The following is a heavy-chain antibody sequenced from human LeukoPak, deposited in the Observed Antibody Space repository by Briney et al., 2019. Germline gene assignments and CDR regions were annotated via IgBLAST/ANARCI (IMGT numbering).Heavy chain of an antibody. V-gene: IGHV3-30-3*01. CDR2: ISYDGSNK. J-gene: IGHJ5*02. Sequence: GGSLRLPCAASGFTFSSYAMHWVRQAPGKGLEWVAVISYDGSNKYYADSVKGRFTISRDNSKNTLYLQMNSLRAEYTAVYYCARGGARLVLYRGFDPWGQGTLVTVSS. D-gene: IGHD3-9*01. CDR1: GFTFSSYA. CDR3: ARGGARLVLYRGFDP.